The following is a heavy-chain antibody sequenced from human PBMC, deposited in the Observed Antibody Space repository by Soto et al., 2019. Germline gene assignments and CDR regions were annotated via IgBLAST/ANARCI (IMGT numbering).Heavy chain of an antibody. CDR2: IIPVFGTP. CDR1: GRSLSNYG. CDR3: ARGDATTIVVTTYDAMDV. V-gene: IGHV1-69*12. J-gene: IGHJ6*02. D-gene: IGHD3-22*01. Sequence: QVQLVQSGAEVKKPGSSLKVSCKASGRSLSNYGISWVRQAPGKGLEWMGAIIPVFGTPNYAQKFQDRVTIIADESTTTVYMEVRSLTSEDTAVYYCARGDATTIVVTTYDAMDVWGQGTTVTVSS.